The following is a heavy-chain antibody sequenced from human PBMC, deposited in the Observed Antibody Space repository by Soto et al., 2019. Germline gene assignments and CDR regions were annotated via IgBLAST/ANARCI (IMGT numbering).Heavy chain of an antibody. CDR2: IYYSGST. D-gene: IGHD5-18*01. J-gene: IGHJ6*03. Sequence: SETLSLTCTVSGGSISSGGYYWSWIRQHPGKGLEWIGYIYYSGSTYYNPSLKSRVTISVDTSKNQFSLKLSSVTAADTAVYYCARDCQDTASDSYYYYMDVWGKGTTVTVSS. CDR1: GGSISSGGYY. V-gene: IGHV4-31*03. CDR3: ARDCQDTASDSYYYYMDV.